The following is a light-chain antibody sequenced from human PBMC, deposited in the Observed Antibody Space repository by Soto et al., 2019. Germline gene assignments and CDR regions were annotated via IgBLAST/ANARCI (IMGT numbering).Light chain of an antibody. CDR2: GAS. Sequence: EVVMTQSPASLSASPGDRVTLSCRASQNIRSSLAWYQQRPGQAPRLLIYGASTRATGIPARFSGSGSGTDFTLTISRLEPEDFAVYYCQQYGSSPGTFGQGTKVDIK. V-gene: IGKV3-20*01. CDR1: QNIRSS. J-gene: IGKJ1*01. CDR3: QQYGSSPGT.